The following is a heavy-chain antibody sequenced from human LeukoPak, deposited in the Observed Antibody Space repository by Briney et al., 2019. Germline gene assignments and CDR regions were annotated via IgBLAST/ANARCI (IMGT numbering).Heavy chain of an antibody. Sequence: ASVKVSCKASGYTFRSYEINWVRQAPGQGLEWVGWIHPNSGKTGYAQKFQGRVTMTRDTSTETAFMELSSLKFDDTAIFYCARGHYGGNRYFDVWGQGTLVTVSS. CDR1: GYTFRSYE. V-gene: IGHV1-8*01. J-gene: IGHJ4*02. D-gene: IGHD4-23*01. CDR3: ARGHYGGNRYFDV. CDR2: IHPNSGKT.